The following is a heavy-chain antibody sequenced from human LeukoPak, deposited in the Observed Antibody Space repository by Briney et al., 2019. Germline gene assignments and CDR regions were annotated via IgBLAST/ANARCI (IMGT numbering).Heavy chain of an antibody. CDR3: ARQRVLRFLEWLLDCPDY. CDR2: IYYSGRT. D-gene: IGHD3-3*01. J-gene: IGHJ4*02. V-gene: IGHV4-59*08. CDR1: GGSISSYY. Sequence: SETLSLTCTVSGGSISSYYWSWIRQPPGKGLEWIGYIYYSGRTNYNSSLKSRVTISVDTSKNQFSLKLSSVTAADTAVYYCARQRVLRFLEWLLDCPDYWGQGILVTVSS.